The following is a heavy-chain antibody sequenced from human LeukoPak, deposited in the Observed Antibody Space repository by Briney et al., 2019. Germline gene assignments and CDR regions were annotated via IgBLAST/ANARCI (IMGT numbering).Heavy chain of an antibody. CDR2: ISSSSSYI. CDR3: ARDAIVVPAAIRQGFMDV. Sequence: GGSLRLSCAASGFTFSSYSMNSVRQAPGKGLEWVSSISSSSSYIYYADSVKGGFTISRDNATNSLYLQMNSLRAEDTAVYYCARDAIVVPAAIRQGFMDVWGKGTTVTVSS. V-gene: IGHV3-21*01. D-gene: IGHD2-2*01. J-gene: IGHJ6*03. CDR1: GFTFSSYS.